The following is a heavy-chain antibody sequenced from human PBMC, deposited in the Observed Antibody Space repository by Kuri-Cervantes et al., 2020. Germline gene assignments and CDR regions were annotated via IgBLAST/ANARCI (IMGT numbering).Heavy chain of an antibody. V-gene: IGHV4-59*12. CDR2: IYYSGST. Sequence: SETLSLTCTVSGGSISSYSWSWIRQPPGKGLEWIGYIYYSGSTNDNPSLKSRVTISVDTSKNQFSLTLSSVTAADTAVYYCAIGRCTNGVCLLRYAFDIWGQGTLVTVSS. D-gene: IGHD2-8*01. J-gene: IGHJ3*02. CDR1: GGSISSYS. CDR3: AIGRCTNGVCLLRYAFDI.